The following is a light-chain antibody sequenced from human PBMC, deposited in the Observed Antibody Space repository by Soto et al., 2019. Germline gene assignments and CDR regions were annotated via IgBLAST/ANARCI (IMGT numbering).Light chain of an antibody. CDR1: SSDVGGYNY. J-gene: IGLJ3*02. CDR3: SSYTSSNTWV. V-gene: IGLV2-14*01. Sequence: QSALTQPASVSGSPGQSITISCTGTSSDVGGYNYVSWYQQHPGKAPKVMIYEVSNWPSGVSNRFSGSKSGNTASLTISGLQAEDEADYYCSSYTSSNTWVFGGGTKVTVL. CDR2: EVS.